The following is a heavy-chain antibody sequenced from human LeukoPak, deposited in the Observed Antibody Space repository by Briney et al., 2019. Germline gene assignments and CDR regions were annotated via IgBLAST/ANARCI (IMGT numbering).Heavy chain of an antibody. D-gene: IGHD1-7*01. CDR2: IYHSVST. Sequence: SETLSLTCAVSGGSISSSNWWSWVRQPPGKGLEWIGEIYHSVSTNYNPSLKSRVTISVDKSKNQFSLKLSSVTAADTAVYARDLDWNYADYWGQGTLVTVSS. V-gene: IGHV4-4*02. CDR1: GGSISSSNW. J-gene: IGHJ4*02. CDR3: DLDWNYADY.